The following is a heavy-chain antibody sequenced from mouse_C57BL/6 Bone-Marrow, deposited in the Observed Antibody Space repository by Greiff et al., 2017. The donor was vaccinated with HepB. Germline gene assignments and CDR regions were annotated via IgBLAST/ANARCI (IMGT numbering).Heavy chain of an antibody. D-gene: IGHD2-3*01. J-gene: IGHJ3*02. CDR1: GYAFSSSW. Sequence: VQLKESGPELVKPGASVKISCQASGYAFSSSWMNWVKQRPGKGLEWIGRTYPGDGDTNYNGKFKGKATLTADKSSSTAYMELSSLTSEDSAVYFGVYDGYCVGWGQGTLVTVSA. CDR3: VYDGYCVG. V-gene: IGHV1-82*01. CDR2: TYPGDGDT.